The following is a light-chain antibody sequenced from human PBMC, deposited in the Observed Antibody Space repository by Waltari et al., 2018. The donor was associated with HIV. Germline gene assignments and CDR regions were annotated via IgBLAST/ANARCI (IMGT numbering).Light chain of an antibody. CDR1: KLGDKY. CDR3: QAWDSSTVV. Sequence: SYELTQPPSVSVSPGQTANITCSGDKLGDKYVCWYQHKPGQPPVLVIYQDWKRPSGIPERFSGSNSGNTATLTISGTQAMDEADYYCQAWDSSTVVFGGGTKLTVL. J-gene: IGLJ2*01. V-gene: IGLV3-1*01. CDR2: QDW.